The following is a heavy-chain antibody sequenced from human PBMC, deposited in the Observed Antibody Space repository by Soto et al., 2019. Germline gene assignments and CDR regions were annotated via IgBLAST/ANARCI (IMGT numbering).Heavy chain of an antibody. Sequence: PGGSLRLSCAASGFTFSSYSMNWVRQAPGKGLEWVSSISSSSSYIYYADSVKGRFTISRDNAKNSLYLQMNSLRAEDTAVYYCARDLIVATTYCSGGSCYEATDYMDVWGKGTTVTVSS. V-gene: IGHV3-21*01. D-gene: IGHD2-15*01. J-gene: IGHJ6*03. CDR1: GFTFSSYS. CDR3: ARDLIVATTYCSGGSCYEATDYMDV. CDR2: ISSSSSYI.